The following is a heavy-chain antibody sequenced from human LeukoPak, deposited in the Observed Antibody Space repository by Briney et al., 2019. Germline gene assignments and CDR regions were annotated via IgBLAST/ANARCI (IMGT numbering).Heavy chain of an antibody. CDR2: IYYSGTT. Sequence: PSETLSLTCTVSGGSISGYYWSWIRQPPGKGLEWIGYIYYSGTTNYNPSLKSRVTISVDTSKNQFSLKLSSVTAADTAVYYCAREPAVGHLSWFDPWGQGTLVTVSS. CDR3: AREPAVGHLSWFDP. J-gene: IGHJ5*02. V-gene: IGHV4-59*01. D-gene: IGHD6-25*01. CDR1: GGSISGYY.